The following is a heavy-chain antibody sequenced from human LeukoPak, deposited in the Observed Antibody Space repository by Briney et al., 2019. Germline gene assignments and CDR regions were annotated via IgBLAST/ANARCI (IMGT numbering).Heavy chain of an antibody. J-gene: IGHJ4*02. Sequence: GRSLRLSCAASGFTFSSYAMHWVRQAPGRGLEWVAVISYDGSNKYYADSVKGRFTISRDNSKNTLYLQMNSLRAEDTAVYYCARAEWELLYYFDYWGQGTLVTVSS. CDR3: ARAEWELLYYFDY. V-gene: IGHV3-30-3*01. D-gene: IGHD1-26*01. CDR2: ISYDGSNK. CDR1: GFTFSSYA.